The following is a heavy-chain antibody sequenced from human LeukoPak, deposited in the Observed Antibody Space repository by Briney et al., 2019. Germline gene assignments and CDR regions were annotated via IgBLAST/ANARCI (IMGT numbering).Heavy chain of an antibody. V-gene: IGHV3-11*01. D-gene: IGHD2-8*02. CDR1: AFSLSAYN. J-gene: IGHJ1*01. CDR3: ARDFGDTGDTYFQH. Sequence: GGSLRLSCAASAFSLSAYNMIWIRQAPGKGLEWVSYISSSGSTIYYADSVKGRFTISRDNAKNSLYLQMNSLRADDTAVYYCARDFGDTGDTYFQHWGQGTLVTVSS. CDR2: ISSSGSTI.